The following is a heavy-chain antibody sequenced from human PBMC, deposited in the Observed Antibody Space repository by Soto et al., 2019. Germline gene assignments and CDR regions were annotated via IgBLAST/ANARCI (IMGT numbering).Heavy chain of an antibody. J-gene: IGHJ4*02. D-gene: IGHD6-13*01. CDR1: GGSFSGYY. CDR2: INHSGST. CDR3: ARAGGSRRYSSSWIDY. Sequence: PSETLSLTCAVYGGSFSGYYWSWIRQPPGKGLEWIGEINHSGSTNYNPSLKSRVTISVDTSKNQFSLKLSSVTAADTAVYYCARAGGSRRYSSSWIDYWGQGTLVTVSS. V-gene: IGHV4-34*01.